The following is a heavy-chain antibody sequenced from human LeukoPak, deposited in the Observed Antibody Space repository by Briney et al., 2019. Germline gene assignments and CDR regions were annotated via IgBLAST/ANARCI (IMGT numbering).Heavy chain of an antibody. V-gene: IGHV4-4*02. CDR1: GGSISSSNW. J-gene: IGHJ4*02. Sequence: PSETLSLTCAVSGGSISSSNWWSWVRQPPGKGLEWIGEIYHSGSTNYNPSLKSRVTISVDKSKNQFSLKLSSVTAADTAVYYCARYLRFLEWLTEFDYWGQGTLVTVSS. D-gene: IGHD3-3*01. CDR3: ARYLRFLEWLTEFDY. CDR2: IYHSGST.